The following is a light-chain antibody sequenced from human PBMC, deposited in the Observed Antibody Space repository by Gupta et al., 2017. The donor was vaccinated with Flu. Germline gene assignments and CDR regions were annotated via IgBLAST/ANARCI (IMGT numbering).Light chain of an antibody. CDR3: RQALQTPFT. CDR2: LDS. CDR1: QSLLHTNGYKY. Sequence: DIVMTQFPLSLPVTPGEPSFIYCRTSQSLLHTNGYKYLDWYLQKPGQSPPLLIYLDSKRASGVPDRFSGSGSGTDFTLKICRAEAEDVGVYYCRQALQTPFTFGHGTKVDIK. J-gene: IGKJ3*01. V-gene: IGKV2-28*01.